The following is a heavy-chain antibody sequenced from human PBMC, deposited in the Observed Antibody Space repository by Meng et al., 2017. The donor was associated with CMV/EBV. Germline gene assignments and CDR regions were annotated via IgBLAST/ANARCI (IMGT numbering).Heavy chain of an antibody. V-gene: IGHV3-74*01. CDR2: INRDGSST. Sequence: LCCAASGFTFSSYWMHWVRQAPGKGLVCVSRINRDGSSTSYADSVKGRFTISRDNAKNTLYLQMNSLRAEDTAVYYCARGDYPYYFDYWGQGTLVTVSS. D-gene: IGHD3-16*01. J-gene: IGHJ4*02. CDR3: ARGDYPYYFDY. CDR1: GFTFSSYW.